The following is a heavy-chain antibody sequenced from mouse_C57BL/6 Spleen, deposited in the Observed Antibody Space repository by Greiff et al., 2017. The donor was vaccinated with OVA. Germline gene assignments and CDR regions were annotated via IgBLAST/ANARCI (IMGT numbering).Heavy chain of an antibody. CDR1: GYTFTSYW. CDR3: ARSYGSSSYYFDY. CDR2: IDPSDSYT. Sequence: VQLQQSGAELVMPGASVKLSCKASGYTFTSYWMHWVKQRPGQGLEWIGEIDPSDSYTNYNQKFKGKSTLTVDKSSSTAYMQLSSLTSEDSAVYYCARSYGSSSYYFDYWGQGTTLTVSS. J-gene: IGHJ2*01. D-gene: IGHD1-1*01. V-gene: IGHV1-69*01.